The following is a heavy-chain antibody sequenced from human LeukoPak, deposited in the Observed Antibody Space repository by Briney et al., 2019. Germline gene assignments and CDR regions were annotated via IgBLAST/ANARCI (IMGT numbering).Heavy chain of an antibody. D-gene: IGHD4-17*01. Sequence: PGGSLRLSCAASGFTFSSYSMNWVRQAPGKGLEWVSYIVSSSSTLYYADSVKGRFTISRDNAKNSLYLQMNSLRAEDTAVYYCARDDRPYGDGDYYFDYWGQGTLVTVSS. J-gene: IGHJ4*02. CDR2: IVSSSSTL. V-gene: IGHV3-48*01. CDR1: GFTFSSYS. CDR3: ARDDRPYGDGDYYFDY.